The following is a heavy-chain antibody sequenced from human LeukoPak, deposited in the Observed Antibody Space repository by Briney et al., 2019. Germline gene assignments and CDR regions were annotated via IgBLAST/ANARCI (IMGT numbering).Heavy chain of an antibody. D-gene: IGHD6-13*01. J-gene: IGHJ4*02. CDR3: ARGVYIAAAQYAY. CDR2: IYYSGTT. CDR1: GGSISSYD. V-gene: IGHV4-59*01. Sequence: PSETLSLTCTVSGGSISSYDWSWIRQPPGKGLEWIGYIYYSGTTNYNPSLKSRVTISVDTSKNQFSLKLSSVTAADTAVYYCARGVYIAAAQYAYWGQGTLVTVSP.